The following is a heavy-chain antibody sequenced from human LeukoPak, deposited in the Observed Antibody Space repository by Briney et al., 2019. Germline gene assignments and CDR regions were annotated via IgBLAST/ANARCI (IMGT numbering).Heavy chain of an antibody. J-gene: IGHJ4*02. Sequence: ASVKVSCKASGGTFSSYAISWVRKAPGQGLEWMVGIIPTFGTANYAQKFQGRVAITADESRSTAYMELSSLRSEDTAVYYCAREGPYSSGWDLDYWGQGTLVTVSS. CDR1: GGTFSSYA. V-gene: IGHV1-69*01. D-gene: IGHD6-19*01. CDR2: IIPTFGTA. CDR3: AREGPYSSGWDLDY.